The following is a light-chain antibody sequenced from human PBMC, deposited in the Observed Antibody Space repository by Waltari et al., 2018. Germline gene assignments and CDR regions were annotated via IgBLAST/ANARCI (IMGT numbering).Light chain of an antibody. V-gene: IGKV1-5*03. CDR1: QSIGSW. CDR2: EAT. J-gene: IGKJ3*01. Sequence: DIQMTQSPSTLFASVGDRVTLTCRASQSIGSWLAGYQQKPGKAPKLLIYEATSLASGVPSRFSASGSGTGFTLTVSGLQPDDFATYYCQRYNSYPITFGPGTKVDI. CDR3: QRYNSYPIT.